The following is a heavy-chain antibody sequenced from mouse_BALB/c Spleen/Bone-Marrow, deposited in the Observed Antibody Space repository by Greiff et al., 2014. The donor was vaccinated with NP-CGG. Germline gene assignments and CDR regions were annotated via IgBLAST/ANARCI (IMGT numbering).Heavy chain of an antibody. CDR1: GFTFTDYY. J-gene: IGHJ1*01. V-gene: IGHV7-3*02. Sequence: EVQVVESGGGLVQPGGSLRLSCATSGFTFTDYYMSWVRQPPGKALEWLGLIRNKANGYTIEYSASVKGRFTISRDNSQSILYLQMNTLRAEDSATYYCARDKNYGSYWYFDVWGAGTTVTVSS. D-gene: IGHD2-1*01. CDR3: ARDKNYGSYWYFDV. CDR2: IRNKANGYTI.